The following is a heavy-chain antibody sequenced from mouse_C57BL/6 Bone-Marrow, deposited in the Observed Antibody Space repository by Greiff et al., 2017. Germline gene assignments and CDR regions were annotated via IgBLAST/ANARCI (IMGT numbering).Heavy chain of an antibody. J-gene: IGHJ1*03. V-gene: IGHV1-72*01. CDR3: ARQYYYGSSYPPWYSDV. CDR2: IDPNSGGT. D-gene: IGHD1-1*01. Sequence: QVQLQQPVAELVKPGASVKLSCTASGYTFTSSWMHWVKQRPGRGLEWIGRIDPNSGGTKYNEKFKSKATLTVDTPSSTAYMQLSSQTSEDSAVFKCARQYYYGSSYPPWYSDVWGTGTTVTVSS. CDR1: GYTFTSSW.